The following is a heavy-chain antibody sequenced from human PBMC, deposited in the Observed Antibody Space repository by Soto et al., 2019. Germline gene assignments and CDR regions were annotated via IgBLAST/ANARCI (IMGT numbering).Heavy chain of an antibody. V-gene: IGHV3-73*01. D-gene: IGHD3-16*01. CDR1: GSTFSVSA. CDR3: TRNEDYIWGTYDGLDV. CDR2: IRNKPNNYVT. J-gene: IGHJ6*02. Sequence: SWGSLRLSCAASGSTFSVSAIHWVRQSPGKGLEWIGRIRNKPNNYVTSYSASVRGRFTITRDDSKNTAYMEMNPLKTEDTAVYYCTRNEDYIWGTYDGLDVWGQGTTVTVSS.